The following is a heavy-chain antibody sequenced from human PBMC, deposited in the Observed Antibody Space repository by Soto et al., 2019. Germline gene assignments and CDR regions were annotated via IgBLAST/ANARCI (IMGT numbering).Heavy chain of an antibody. CDR3: ARDFESGSYYFPFDY. J-gene: IGHJ4*02. CDR2: ISSSSSTI. D-gene: IGHD1-26*01. V-gene: IGHV3-48*02. CDR1: GFTFSSYS. Sequence: EVQLVESGGGLVQPGGSLRLSCAAAGFTFSSYSMNWVRQAPGKGREGVSYISSSSSTIYYADSVKGRFPISQDNDKHSMYKQMQSMGDEDTAVYYCARDFESGSYYFPFDYWGQGTLVTVSS.